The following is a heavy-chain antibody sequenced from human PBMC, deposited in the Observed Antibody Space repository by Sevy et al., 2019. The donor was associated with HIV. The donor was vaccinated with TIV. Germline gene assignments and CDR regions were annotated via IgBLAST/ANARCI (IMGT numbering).Heavy chain of an antibody. D-gene: IGHD3-22*01. J-gene: IGHJ4*02. CDR1: GFTFSSYD. V-gene: IGHV3-30*04. Sequence: GGSLRLSCAASGFTFSSYDMHWVRQAPGKGLEWVAVISYDGSNKYYADSVKGRFTISRDNSKNTLYLQMNSLRAEDTAVYYCARDLRYYYDSSGYGHYFDYWGQGTLVTVSS. CDR2: ISYDGSNK. CDR3: ARDLRYYYDSSGYGHYFDY.